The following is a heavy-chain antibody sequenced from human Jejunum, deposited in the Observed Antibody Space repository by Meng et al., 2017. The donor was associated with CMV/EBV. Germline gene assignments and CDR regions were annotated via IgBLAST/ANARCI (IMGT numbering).Heavy chain of an antibody. V-gene: IGHV4-59*01. CDR3: ARDVLLGTHNWFDP. J-gene: IGHJ5*02. CDR1: GGSISGSY. Sequence: VSGGSISGSYWRWRRQSPGKGLEWIGYIYYTGSTDYNPSLKSRVTISVDTSKNQFSLKLSSVTAADTAVYYCARDVLLGTHNWFDPWGRGTLVTVSS. D-gene: IGHD1-14*01. CDR2: IYYTGST.